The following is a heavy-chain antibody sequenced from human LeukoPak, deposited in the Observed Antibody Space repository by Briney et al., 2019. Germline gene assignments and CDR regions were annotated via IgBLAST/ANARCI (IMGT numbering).Heavy chain of an antibody. Sequence: GRSLRLSCAASGFTFSSYAMHWVRQAPGKGLGWVAVISYDGSNKYYADSVKGRFTISRDNSKNTLFLQMNSLRAEDTAVYYCARDSRPTFSYFDYWGQGTLVTVSS. CDR3: ARDSRPTFSYFDY. CDR1: GFTFSSYA. J-gene: IGHJ4*02. CDR2: ISYDGSNK. V-gene: IGHV3-30*04. D-gene: IGHD3-16*01.